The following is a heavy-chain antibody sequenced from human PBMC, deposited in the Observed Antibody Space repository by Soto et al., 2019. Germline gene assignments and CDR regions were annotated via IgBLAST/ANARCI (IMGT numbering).Heavy chain of an antibody. D-gene: IGHD3-16*01. CDR3: ARGGIVRGGFDS. Sequence: QVQLVESGGGVVQPGRSLRLSCAASGFTFSSYAMHWVRQAPGKGLEWVAVISYDGSNKYYADSVKGRFTISRDNSKNPLYLLMNSLRPEDTAVYSCARGGIVRGGFDSWGQGTLVTVSS. CDR1: GFTFSSYA. CDR2: ISYDGSNK. J-gene: IGHJ4*02. V-gene: IGHV3-30-3*01.